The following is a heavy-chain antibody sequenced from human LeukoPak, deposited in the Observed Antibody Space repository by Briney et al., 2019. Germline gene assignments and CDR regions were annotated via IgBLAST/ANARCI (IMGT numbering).Heavy chain of an antibody. V-gene: IGHV1-2*04. CDR3: ARGFIQLRYFDWLWFFDI. CDR2: INPNSGGT. J-gene: IGHJ3*02. Sequence: GASVKVSCKASGYTFTGYYMHWVRQAPGQGLEWMGWINPNSGGTNYAQKFQGWVTMTRDTSISTAYMELSRLRSDDTAVYYCARGFIQLRYFDWLWFFDIWGQGTMVTVSS. D-gene: IGHD3-9*01. CDR1: GYTFTGYY.